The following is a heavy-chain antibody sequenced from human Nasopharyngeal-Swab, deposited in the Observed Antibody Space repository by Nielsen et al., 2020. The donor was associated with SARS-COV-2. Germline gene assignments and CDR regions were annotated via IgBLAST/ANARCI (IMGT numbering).Heavy chain of an antibody. CDR1: GFTFSSYS. CDR3: ARDGGATIFDY. CDR2: ISSSSSYI. J-gene: IGHJ4*02. V-gene: IGHV3-21*01. Sequence: GGSLRLSCAASGFTFSSYSMNWVRQAPGKGLEWVSSISSSSSYIYYADSVEGRFTISRDNAKNSLYLQMNSLRAEDTAVYYCARDGGATIFDYWGQGTLVTVSS. D-gene: IGHD1-26*01.